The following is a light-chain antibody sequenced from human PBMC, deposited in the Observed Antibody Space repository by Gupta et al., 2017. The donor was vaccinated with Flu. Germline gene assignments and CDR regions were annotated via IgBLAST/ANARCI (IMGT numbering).Light chain of an antibody. CDR3: MIWHNNAVV. Sequence: QAVLTQPPSLSASPGASASLTCTLRSGVNIGADGMYWYQPRPGSPPRFLLRYKSESNKQQGSGVPSRFSGSRDASANAGILVISGLQSEDEADYYCMIWHNNAVVFGGGTSLTV. CDR2: YKSESNK. V-gene: IGLV5-45*02. J-gene: IGLJ3*02. CDR1: SGVNIGADG.